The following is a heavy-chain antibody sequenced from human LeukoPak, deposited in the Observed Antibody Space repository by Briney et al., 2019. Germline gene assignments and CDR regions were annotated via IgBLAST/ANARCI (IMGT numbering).Heavy chain of an antibody. CDR2: ISFDGSNK. J-gene: IGHJ6*04. V-gene: IGHV3-30*04. D-gene: IGHD4/OR15-4a*01. CDR3: AGDSEPNYELSYPFTF. Sequence: GGSLRFSCAASGFTFSNYGMHWGRQAPGKGLGGVAIISFDGSNKYYADSVKGRFTTSRDNSKTTLIPQRKSRRAGDTTLFYFAGDSEPNYELSYPFTFWGKGTTVTVSS. CDR1: GFTFSNYG.